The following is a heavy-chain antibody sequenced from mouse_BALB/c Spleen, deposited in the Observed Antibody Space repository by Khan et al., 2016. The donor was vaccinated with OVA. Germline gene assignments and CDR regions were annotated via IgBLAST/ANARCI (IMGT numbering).Heavy chain of an antibody. CDR1: GYTFTSYG. Sequence: QIQLVQSGPELKKPGETVKISCTASGYTFTSYGMNWVKQSPGKALRWMGWINTYTGEPTYTDDFKGRFAFSLETSASTAYLQINNLKNEDTATDFCARPPYFSYTLDYWGQGTSVTVSS. V-gene: IGHV9-3-1*01. CDR3: ARPPYFSYTLDY. CDR2: INTYTGEP. D-gene: IGHD2-10*01. J-gene: IGHJ4*01.